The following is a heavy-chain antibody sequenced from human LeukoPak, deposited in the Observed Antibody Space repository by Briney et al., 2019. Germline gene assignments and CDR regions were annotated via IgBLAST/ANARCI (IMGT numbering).Heavy chain of an antibody. CDR2: IYYSGST. V-gene: IGHV4-34*01. Sequence: PSETLSLTCAVYGGSFSGYYWSWIRQPPGKGLEWIGSIYYSGSTYYNPSLKSRVTISVDTSKNQFSLKLSSVTAADTAVYYCARGPYDFWSGYWRYWGQGTLVTVSS. J-gene: IGHJ4*02. CDR1: GGSFSGYY. CDR3: ARGPYDFWSGYWRY. D-gene: IGHD3-3*01.